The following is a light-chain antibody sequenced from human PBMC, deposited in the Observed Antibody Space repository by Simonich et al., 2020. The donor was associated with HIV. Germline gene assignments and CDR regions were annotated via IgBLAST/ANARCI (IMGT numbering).Light chain of an antibody. J-gene: IGKJ2*01. V-gene: IGKV1-39*01. CDR1: QYITKN. Sequence: DIQMTQSPSSLSASVGNRVTITCRASQYITKNLKWYQQKPGKAPELLIDAASNLQSGVPSRFSGSGSGTDFTLTISSLQPEDFATYYCQQSHTTPYTFGQGTKLDIK. CDR3: QQSHTTPYT. CDR2: AAS.